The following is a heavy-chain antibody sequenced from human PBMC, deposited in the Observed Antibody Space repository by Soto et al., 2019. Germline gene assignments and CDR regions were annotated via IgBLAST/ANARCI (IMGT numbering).Heavy chain of an antibody. Sequence: QVQLVQSGAEVKKPGSSVKVSCMASGGTFSSYAISWVRQAPGQGIEWMGGIIPIFGTANYAQKFQGRVTITADESTTTAYMELSSVSSEDTAVYYCARDPPYGSWSRDYGGQGTLVTVAS. V-gene: IGHV1-69*12. CDR2: IIPIFGTA. D-gene: IGHD3-10*01. J-gene: IGHJ4*02. CDR3: ARDPPYGSWSRDY. CDR1: GGTFSSYA.